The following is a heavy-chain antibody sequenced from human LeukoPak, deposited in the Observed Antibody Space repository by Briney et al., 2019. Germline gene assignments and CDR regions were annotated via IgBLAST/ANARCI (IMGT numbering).Heavy chain of an antibody. CDR1: GDSITTSSYY. CDR3: ARLETYDSTLDY. CDR2: IYYSGST. J-gene: IGHJ4*02. Sequence: ETLSLTCAVSGDSITTSSYYWGWIRQPPGKGLEWIGNIYYSGSTYYNPSLKSRVTISVDTSKNQFSLWLSSVTAADTAVYYCARLETYDSTLDYWGQGTLVTVSS. D-gene: IGHD3-22*01. V-gene: IGHV4-39*01.